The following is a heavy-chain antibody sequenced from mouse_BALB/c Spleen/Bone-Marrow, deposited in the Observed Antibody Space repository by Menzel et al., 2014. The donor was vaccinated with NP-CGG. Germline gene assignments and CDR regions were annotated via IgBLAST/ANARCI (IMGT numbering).Heavy chain of an antibody. Sequence: LQQPGSELVRPGASVKLSCKASGYTFTSYGMHWVKQRPGQGLEGIGNIYPGSGSTNYDEKFKNKATPTVDTSSSTAYMRLSSLTSEDSAVYYCTRSPITTVVAETMDYWGQGTSITVSS. CDR3: TRSPITTVVAETMDY. V-gene: IGHV1S22*01. CDR1: GYTFTSYG. CDR2: IYPGSGST. D-gene: IGHD1-1*01. J-gene: IGHJ4*01.